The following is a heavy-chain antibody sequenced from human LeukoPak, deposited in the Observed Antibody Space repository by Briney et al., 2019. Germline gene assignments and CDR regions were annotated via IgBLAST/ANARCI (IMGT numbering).Heavy chain of an antibody. D-gene: IGHD3-22*01. CDR2: ISSSGSTI. Sequence: GGSLRLSCAASGFTFSDYYMSWIRQAPGKGLEWVSYISSSGSTIYYADSVKGRFTISRDNAKNSLYLQMNSLRAEDTAVYYCARGQVVVTYWYFDLWGRGTLVTVSS. CDR1: GFTFSDYY. J-gene: IGHJ2*01. V-gene: IGHV3-11*01. CDR3: ARGQVVVTYWYFDL.